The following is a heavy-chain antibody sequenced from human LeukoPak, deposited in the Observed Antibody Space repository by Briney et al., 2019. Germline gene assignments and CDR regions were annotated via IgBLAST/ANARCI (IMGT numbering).Heavy chain of an antibody. CDR1: GFTFSSYG. Sequence: GGSLRLSCAASGFTFSSYGMSWVRQAPGKGLEWVSAISGSRSYTYYADSVKGRFTISRDNSKNTLYLQMNSLRAEDTAVYYCAKEPPTYYDSSGYSGLLDYWGQGTLVTVSS. CDR3: AKEPPTYYDSSGYSGLLDY. V-gene: IGHV3-23*01. D-gene: IGHD3-22*01. J-gene: IGHJ4*02. CDR2: ISGSRSYT.